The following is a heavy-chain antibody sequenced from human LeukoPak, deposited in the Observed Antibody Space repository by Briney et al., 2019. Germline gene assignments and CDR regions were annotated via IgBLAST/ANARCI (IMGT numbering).Heavy chain of an antibody. CDR3: ARGGDTGIVGATSPGWFDP. V-gene: IGHV3-23*01. D-gene: IGHD1-26*01. Sequence: HPGGSLRLSCAASGFTFSSYAMSWVRQAPGKGLEWVSAISGSGGSTYYAGSVKGRFTISRENAKNSLYLQMNSLRAGDTAVYYCARGGDTGIVGATSPGWFDPWGQGTLVTVSS. J-gene: IGHJ5*02. CDR2: ISGSGGST. CDR1: GFTFSSYA.